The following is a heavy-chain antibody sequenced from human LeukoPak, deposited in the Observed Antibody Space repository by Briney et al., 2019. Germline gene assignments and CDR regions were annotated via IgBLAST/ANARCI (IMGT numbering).Heavy chain of an antibody. V-gene: IGHV3-21*01. J-gene: IGHJ6*02. D-gene: IGHD3-10*01. CDR1: GFTFSSYS. CDR3: ARDLYYGSGSYAHMSPQNYYGMGV. Sequence: PGGSLRLSCAASGFTFSSYSMNWVRQAPGKGLEWVSSISSSSSYIYYADSVKGRFTIPRDNAKNSLYLQMNSLRAGDTAVYYCARDLYYGSGSYAHMSPQNYYGMGVWGQGTTVTVSS. CDR2: ISSSSSYI.